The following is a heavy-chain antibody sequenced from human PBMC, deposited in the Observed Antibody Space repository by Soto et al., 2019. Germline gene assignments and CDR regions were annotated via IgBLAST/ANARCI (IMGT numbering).Heavy chain of an antibody. CDR1: GYTFTSYG. CDR2: ISAYNRNT. D-gene: IGHD6-13*01. V-gene: IGHV1-18*01. Sequence: QVQLVQSGAEVKKPGASVKVSCKASGYTFTSYGISWVRQAPGQGLEWMGWISAYNRNTNYAQRLQGTVTMTTDTPTSKAYRELRSPRSDDTAVYCCARVIAAAADFDYWGQGTLVTVSS. J-gene: IGHJ4*02. CDR3: ARVIAAAADFDY.